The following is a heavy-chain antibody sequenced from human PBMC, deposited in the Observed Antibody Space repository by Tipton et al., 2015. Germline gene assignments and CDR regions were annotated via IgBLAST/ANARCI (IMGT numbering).Heavy chain of an antibody. Sequence: SLRLSCAASGFRFSTYSMNWVRQAPGKGLEWLSYISDSSGTIYYADSVKGRFTISRDNAENSLHLQMNSLRDEDTAVYYCARDQVRGFHYVEGCYYDGMDVWGQGTTVTVSS. CDR1: GFRFSTYS. J-gene: IGHJ6*02. V-gene: IGHV3-48*02. D-gene: IGHD4-17*01. CDR3: ARDQVRGFHYVEGCYYDGMDV. CDR2: ISDSSGTI.